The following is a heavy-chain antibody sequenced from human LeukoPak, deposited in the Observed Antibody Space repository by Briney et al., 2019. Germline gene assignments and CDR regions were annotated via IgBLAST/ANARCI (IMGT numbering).Heavy chain of an antibody. J-gene: IGHJ4*02. V-gene: IGHV3-21*01. D-gene: IGHD5-18*01. CDR2: ISSSSSYI. CDR3: ARGGEFDGYSYGLSIDY. CDR1: GFTFSSYW. Sequence: PGGSLRLSCAASGFTFSSYWMSWVRQAPGKGLEWVSFISSSSSYIYYADSVKGRFTISRDNAKNSLYLQMNSLRAEDTAVYYCARGGEFDGYSYGLSIDYWGQGTLVTVSS.